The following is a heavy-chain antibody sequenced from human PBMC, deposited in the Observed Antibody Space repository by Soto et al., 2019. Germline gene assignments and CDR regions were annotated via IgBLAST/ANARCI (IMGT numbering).Heavy chain of an antibody. Sequence: GGSLRLSCAASQSTFSRYWMIWVRQAPGKGLEWVANIKEDGSEKYYVDSVKGRFTISRDNAKNPLYLQMNSLRAEDTAVYYCARDLTHLDLWGQGTLVTVSS. CDR3: ARDLTHLDL. J-gene: IGHJ5*02. CDR2: IKEDGSEK. CDR1: QSTFSRYW. D-gene: IGHD3-9*01. V-gene: IGHV3-7*01.